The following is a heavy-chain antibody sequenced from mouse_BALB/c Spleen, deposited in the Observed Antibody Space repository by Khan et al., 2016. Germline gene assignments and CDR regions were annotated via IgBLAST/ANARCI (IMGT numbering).Heavy chain of an antibody. CDR2: IYPYNDGT. J-gene: IGHJ2*01. V-gene: IGHV1S136*01. Sequence: VQLQQSGPELVKSGASVKMSCKASGYTFTDYDVHWVKQKPEQGLEWIGYIYPYNDGTEYTAKFQGKATLTSDKSSSTAYMDLSSLTSEDSTFYYCARSGHGGTDDLDYWGQGTTVTVSS. D-gene: IGHD1-1*01. CDR3: ARSGHGGTDDLDY. CDR1: GYTFTDYD.